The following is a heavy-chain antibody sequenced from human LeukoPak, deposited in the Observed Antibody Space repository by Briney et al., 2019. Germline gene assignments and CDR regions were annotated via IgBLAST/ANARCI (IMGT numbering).Heavy chain of an antibody. V-gene: IGHV1-2*02. D-gene: IGHD3-9*01. Sequence: ASVKVSCKASGYIFTAYYMHWVRQAPGQGLEWMGWINPNSGGTVYAQKFQGRFTMSTDMSINTAYMELRRLRSDDTAVYYCARGTLDYDILTGYYKRDAFDIWGQGTMVTVSS. J-gene: IGHJ3*02. CDR2: INPNSGGT. CDR3: ARGTLDYDILTGYYKRDAFDI. CDR1: GYIFTAYY.